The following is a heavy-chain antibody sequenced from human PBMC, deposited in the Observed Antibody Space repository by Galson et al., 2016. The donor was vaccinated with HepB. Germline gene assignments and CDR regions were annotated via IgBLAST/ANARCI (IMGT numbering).Heavy chain of an antibody. CDR1: GDSVSTKSAA. D-gene: IGHD1-26*01. CDR3: ARGVAPWALGSLGFHMDV. CDR2: TYYRSKWYN. J-gene: IGHJ6*02. Sequence: CAISGDSVSTKSAAWNWIRQSPSRGLEWLGRTYYRSKWYNEYAVSVQSRITINPDTSKNQFSLQLNSVTLEDTAVYYCARGVAPWALGSLGFHMDVWGQGTTVTVS. V-gene: IGHV6-1*01.